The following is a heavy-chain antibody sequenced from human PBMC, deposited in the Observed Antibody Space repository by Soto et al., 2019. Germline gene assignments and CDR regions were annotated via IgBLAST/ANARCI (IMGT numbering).Heavy chain of an antibody. CDR2: IYYSGST. V-gene: IGHV4-59*01. CDR1: GGSSSSYY. CDR3: ARGFDY. D-gene: IGHD3-10*01. J-gene: IGHJ4*02. Sequence: SETLSLTCTVSGGSSSSYYWSWIRQPPGKGLEWIGYIYYSGSTNYNPSLKSRVTISVDTSKNQFSLKLSSVTAADTAVYYCARGFDYWGQGTLVTVSS.